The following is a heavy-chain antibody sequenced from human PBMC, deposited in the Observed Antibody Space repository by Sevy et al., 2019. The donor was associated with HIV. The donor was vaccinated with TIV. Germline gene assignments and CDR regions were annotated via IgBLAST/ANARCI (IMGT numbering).Heavy chain of an antibody. D-gene: IGHD3-10*01. CDR3: AREVLEGSGSYYNNNWFDP. J-gene: IGHJ5*02. CDR1: GFTFSSYS. V-gene: IGHV3-48*02. Sequence: GESLKISCAASGFTFSSYSMNWVRQAPGKGLEWVSYISSSSSTIYYADSVKGRFTISRDNAKNSLYLQMNSLRDEDTAVYYCAREVLEGSGSYYNNNWFDPWGQGTLVTVSS. CDR2: ISSSSSTI.